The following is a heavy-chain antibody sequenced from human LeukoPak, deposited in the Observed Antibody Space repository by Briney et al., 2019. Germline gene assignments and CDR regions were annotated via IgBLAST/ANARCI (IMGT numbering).Heavy chain of an antibody. CDR2: IYIAGST. D-gene: IGHD6-6*01. V-gene: IGHV3-53*01. CDR1: GFTVSSNH. CDR3: AAYSTSSIL. Sequence: GGSLRLSCAASGFTVSSNHMSWVRQAPGKGLEWVSLIYIAGSTKYAASVKGRFTISRDNSKNTLYLQMSSLKAEDTAVYYCAAYSTSSILWGQGTLVTVSS. J-gene: IGHJ4*02.